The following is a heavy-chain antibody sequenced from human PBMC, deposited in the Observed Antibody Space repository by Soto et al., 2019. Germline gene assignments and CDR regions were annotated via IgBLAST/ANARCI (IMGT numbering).Heavy chain of an antibody. J-gene: IGHJ5*02. V-gene: IGHV1-3*01. Sequence: ASVKVSCKASGYTFTSYAMHWVRQAPGQRLEWMGWINAGNGNTKYSQKFQGRVTITRDTSASTAYMELSSLRSEDTAVYYCARTRRITFGGVIANWFEPWGQGTLVTVSS. D-gene: IGHD3-16*02. CDR3: ARTRRITFGGVIANWFEP. CDR1: GYTFTSYA. CDR2: INAGNGNT.